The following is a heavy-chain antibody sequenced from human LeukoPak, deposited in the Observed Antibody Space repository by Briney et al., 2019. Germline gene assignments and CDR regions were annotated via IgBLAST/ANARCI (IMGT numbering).Heavy chain of an antibody. CDR3: ARDGTTVMDYFDY. D-gene: IGHD4-17*01. CDR2: ISAYNGNT. CDR1: GYTFTSYG. Sequence: GASVKVSCKASGYTFTSYGISWVRQAPGQGLEWMGWISAYNGNTNYAQKLQGRVTMTTDTSTSTAHMELRSLRSDDTAVYYCARDGTTVMDYFDYWGQGTLVTVSS. V-gene: IGHV1-18*01. J-gene: IGHJ4*02.